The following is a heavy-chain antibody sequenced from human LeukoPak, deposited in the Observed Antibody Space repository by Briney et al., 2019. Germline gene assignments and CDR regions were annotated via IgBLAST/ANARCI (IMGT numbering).Heavy chain of an antibody. J-gene: IGHJ4*02. CDR3: ARDSQAYCGGDCYSVPYDY. V-gene: IGHV3-30*04. D-gene: IGHD2-21*02. CDR1: GFTFSSYA. Sequence: PGGSLRLSCAASGFTFSSYAMHWVRQAPGKGLEGGAAISYDGSNKYYADSVKGRFTISRDNSKNTLYLQMNSLRAEDTAVYYCARDSQAYCGGDCYSVPYDYWGQGTLVTVSS. CDR2: ISYDGSNK.